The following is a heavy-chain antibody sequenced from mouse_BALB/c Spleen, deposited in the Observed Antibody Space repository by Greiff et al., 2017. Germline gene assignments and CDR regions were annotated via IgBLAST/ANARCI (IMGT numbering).Heavy chain of an antibody. V-gene: IGHV3-8*02. D-gene: IGHD1-1*01. J-gene: IGHJ1*01. CDR2: ISYSGST. Sequence: DVQLQESGPSLVKPSQTLSLTCSVTGDSITSGYWNWIRKFPGNKLEYMGYISYSGSTYYNPSLKSRISITRDTSKNQYYLQLNSVTTEDTATYYCANYYGSSYWYFDVWGAGTTVTVSS. CDR1: GDSITSGY. CDR3: ANYYGSSYWYFDV.